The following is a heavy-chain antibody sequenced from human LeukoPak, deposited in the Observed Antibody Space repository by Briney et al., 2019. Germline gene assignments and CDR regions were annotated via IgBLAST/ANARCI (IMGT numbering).Heavy chain of an antibody. D-gene: IGHD3-10*01. CDR3: ARLRANHYGSLDF. CDR2: IYPGDSDT. CDR1: GFTFTNYW. V-gene: IGHV5-51*01. Sequence: GESLKISCQASGFTFTNYWIAWVRQMPGKGLEWMGVIYPGDSDTKYSPSFQGHVTIAVDKSFSTAHLQWSSLKPSDTATYYCARLRANHYGSLDFWGQGTLVTVSS. J-gene: IGHJ4*02.